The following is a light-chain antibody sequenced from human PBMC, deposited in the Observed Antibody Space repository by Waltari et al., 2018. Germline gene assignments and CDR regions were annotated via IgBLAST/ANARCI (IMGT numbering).Light chain of an antibody. Sequence: DFVMTQSPDSLAVSLGERATINCRSSQSVFYSPTNKNYLAWYQQKPGQPPKLLIYWASTRQSGVPDRFSGSGSGTDLTLTITNLQAEDVAVYYCQQYYSSPPVTFGTGTKVEIK. CDR2: WAS. J-gene: IGKJ3*01. CDR3: QQYYSSPPVT. CDR1: QSVFYSPTNKNY. V-gene: IGKV4-1*01.